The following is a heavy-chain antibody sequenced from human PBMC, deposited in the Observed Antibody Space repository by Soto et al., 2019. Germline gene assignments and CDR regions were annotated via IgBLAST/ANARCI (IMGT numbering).Heavy chain of an antibody. CDR2: LWEDGTTE. J-gene: IGHJ5*02. D-gene: IGHD3-9*01. Sequence: GWSLRLSCAASGFTFPNFPMHWVRQSPGRGLEWVAVLWEDGTTEYYRDSVKGRFTISRDNSKNTLYLQMNSLRAEDTAVYYCVKVSTFYDILIVYYSTSFSDPSGQGTLVTFS. CDR3: VKVSTFYDILIVYYSTSFSDP. CDR1: GFTFPNFP. V-gene: IGHV3-33*06.